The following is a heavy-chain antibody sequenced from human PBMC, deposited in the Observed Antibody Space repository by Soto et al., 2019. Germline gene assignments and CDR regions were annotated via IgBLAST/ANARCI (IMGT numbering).Heavy chain of an antibody. Sequence: ASVKVSCNAACYTFTTYDLSWVRQAPGQGLEWMGWISAYNGNTNYAQNLQGRVTMTTDTSTSTAYMELRSMRSDDTAVYYCTRAPSYGAFDIWGQGTLVTVSS. CDR2: ISAYNGNT. J-gene: IGHJ3*02. CDR3: TRAPSYGAFDI. D-gene: IGHD4-17*01. V-gene: IGHV1-18*01. CDR1: CYTFTTYD.